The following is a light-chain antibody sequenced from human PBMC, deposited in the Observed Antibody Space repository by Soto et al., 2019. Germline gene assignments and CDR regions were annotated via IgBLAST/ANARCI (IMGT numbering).Light chain of an antibody. CDR2: DAS. CDR1: EPVNTY. V-gene: IGKV3-11*01. Sequence: IVLTQSPATLSLSPGEKATLSCRASEPVNTYLAWYQKKPGQAPRLLITDASNRATGIPARFSGSGSGTDFTLTISSLEPEDFAVYYCQQPASFGGGTKVEIK. CDR3: QQPAS. J-gene: IGKJ4*01.